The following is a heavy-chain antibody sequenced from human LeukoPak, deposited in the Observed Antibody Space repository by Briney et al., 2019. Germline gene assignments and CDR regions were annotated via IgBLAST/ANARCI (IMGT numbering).Heavy chain of an antibody. D-gene: IGHD4-17*01. J-gene: IGHJ4*02. CDR1: GYTFTGYY. CDR3: PSADHGDYFV. Sequence: ASVKVTCKASGYTFTGYYMHGVRQAPGQGLEWMGWINPNSGGTNYAQKFQGRVTMTRDTSISTAYMELSRLRSDDTAVCYCPSADHGDYFVWGQGTLVTVSS. CDR2: INPNSGGT. V-gene: IGHV1-2*02.